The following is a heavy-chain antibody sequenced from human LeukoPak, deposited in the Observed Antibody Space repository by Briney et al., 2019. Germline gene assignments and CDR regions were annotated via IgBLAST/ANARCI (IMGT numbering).Heavy chain of an antibody. CDR2: IWYDGSNK. CDR1: GFTFSSYG. Sequence: GRSLRLSCAASGFTFSSYGMHWVRQAPGKGLEWVAVIWYDGSNKYYADSVKGRFTISRDNSKNTLYLQMNSLRAEDTAVYYCARVGSYYDSSGYYPHWGQGTLVTVSS. V-gene: IGHV3-33*01. J-gene: IGHJ4*02. D-gene: IGHD3-22*01. CDR3: ARVGSYYDSSGYYPH.